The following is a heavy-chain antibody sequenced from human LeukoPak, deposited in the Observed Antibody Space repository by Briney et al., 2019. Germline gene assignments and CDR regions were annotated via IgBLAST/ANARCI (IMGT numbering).Heavy chain of an antibody. Sequence: PSETLSLTCAVYGGSFSGYYWSWIRQPPGKGLEWIGEINHSGSTNYNPSLKSRVTISVDTSKNQFSLKLSSVTAADTAVYYCARRNSLYTSSGYYRVLGAYYFDYWGQGTLVTVSS. V-gene: IGHV4-34*01. J-gene: IGHJ4*02. D-gene: IGHD3-22*01. CDR3: ARRNSLYTSSGYYRVLGAYYFDY. CDR2: INHSGST. CDR1: GGSFSGYY.